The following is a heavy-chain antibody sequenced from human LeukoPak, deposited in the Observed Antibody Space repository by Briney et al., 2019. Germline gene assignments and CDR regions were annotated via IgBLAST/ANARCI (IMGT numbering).Heavy chain of an antibody. V-gene: IGHV3-30*02. CDR3: AKDHGGWYPYYFDY. CDR1: GFTFRTSG. D-gene: IGHD6-19*01. CDR2: IQYHGRDK. J-gene: IGHJ4*02. Sequence: GGSLRLSCAASGFTFRTSGMHWVRQAPGKGLEWVAFIQYHGRDKYYADSVKGRFTISRDNSKNTLYMEVNSLRAEDTAVYYCAKDHGGWYPYYFDYWGQGTLVTVSS.